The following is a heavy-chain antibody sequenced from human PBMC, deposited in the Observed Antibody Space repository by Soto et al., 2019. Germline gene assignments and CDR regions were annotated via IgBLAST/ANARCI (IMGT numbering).Heavy chain of an antibody. V-gene: IGHV3-23*01. J-gene: IGHJ6*02. CDR1: GFTFSSYA. Sequence: LRLSCAASGFTFSSYAMIWVRQAPLKGLGWVSAISGSGGSTYYADSVKGRFTISRDNSKNTLYLQMNSLRAEDTAVYYCANRVDYYDSSGYPPAYWFYYGMDVWGQGTTVTVSS. CDR3: ANRVDYYDSSGYPPAYWFYYGMDV. CDR2: ISGSGGST. D-gene: IGHD3-22*01.